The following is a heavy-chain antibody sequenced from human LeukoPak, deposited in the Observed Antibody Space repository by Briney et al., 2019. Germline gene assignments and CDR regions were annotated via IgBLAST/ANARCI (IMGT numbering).Heavy chain of an antibody. J-gene: IGHJ4*02. CDR3: ARDLGGYDSGDFDY. CDR2: ISAYIGNT. CDR1: GYTFTTYG. V-gene: IGHV1-18*01. D-gene: IGHD3-22*01. Sequence: ASVKVSCKASGYTFTTYGLSWVRQAPGQGLEWMGWISAYIGNTNYAQKLQGRVTMTTDTSTSTAYMELRSLRSDDTAVYYCARDLGGYDSGDFDYWGQGTLVTVSS.